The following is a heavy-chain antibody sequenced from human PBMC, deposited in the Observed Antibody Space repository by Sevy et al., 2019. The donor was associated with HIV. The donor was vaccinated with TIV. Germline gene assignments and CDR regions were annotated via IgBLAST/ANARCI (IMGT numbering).Heavy chain of an antibody. CDR2: ISYDGSNK. V-gene: IGHV3-30-3*01. Sequence: GGSLRLSCAASGFIFRNYAMHWVRQAPGKGLEWVAIISYDGSNKHYADSVKGRFTISRDNPKNTLNLQMNSLRPDDTALYYCARGNSPSVTTAPMYYYYGLDVWGQGTAVTVSS. J-gene: IGHJ6*02. CDR3: ARGNSPSVTTAPMYYYYGLDV. D-gene: IGHD4-17*01. CDR1: GFIFRNYA.